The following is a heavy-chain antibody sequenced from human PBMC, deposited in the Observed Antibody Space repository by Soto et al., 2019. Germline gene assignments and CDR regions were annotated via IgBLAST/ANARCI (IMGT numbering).Heavy chain of an antibody. V-gene: IGHV1-2*04. CDR1: GDTFSDYY. CDR2: INPNSVAT. CDR3: ARESGGATATLDYYYFYMDV. J-gene: IGHJ6*03. D-gene: IGHD5-12*01. Sequence: QVQLVQSGAEVRKPGASVTVSCRTSGDTFSDYYIHWVRQAPGQGLEWMGWINPNSVATNYAQKFRGWVTMTRDTSIRTVYMQLSRLRSYDTAVYYCARESGGATATLDYYYFYMDVWGTGTTVTVSS.